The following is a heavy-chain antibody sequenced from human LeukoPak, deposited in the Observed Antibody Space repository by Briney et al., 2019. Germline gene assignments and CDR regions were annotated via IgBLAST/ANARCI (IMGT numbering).Heavy chain of an antibody. Sequence: GGSLRLSCAASGFTFSSSAMSWVRLAPGKGLEWVSGISGSDGSTYYADSVKGRFTISRDNSRNTLFLQMNSLKADDTAVYYCAKGGGGVLASWGQGTLVTVSS. J-gene: IGHJ4*02. D-gene: IGHD3-16*01. CDR1: GFTFSSSA. CDR3: AKGGGGVLAS. V-gene: IGHV3-23*01. CDR2: ISGSDGST.